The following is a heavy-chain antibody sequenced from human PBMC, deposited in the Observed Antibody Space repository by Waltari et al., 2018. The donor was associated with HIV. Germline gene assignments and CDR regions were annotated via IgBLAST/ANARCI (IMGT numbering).Heavy chain of an antibody. J-gene: IGHJ6*02. Sequence: EVQLVESGGGLIETGGSLRLSCAASGFTVSSHYMSWVRQAPGKGLEWVSVIYSGGSRYYADSVKGRFTISRDNSKNTVSLHMNSLRAEDTAVYNCARDPRSSGYYGVDVWGQGTAVTVSS. D-gene: IGHD1-26*01. CDR2: IYSGGSR. CDR1: GFTVSSHY. V-gene: IGHV3-53*01. CDR3: ARDPRSSGYYGVDV.